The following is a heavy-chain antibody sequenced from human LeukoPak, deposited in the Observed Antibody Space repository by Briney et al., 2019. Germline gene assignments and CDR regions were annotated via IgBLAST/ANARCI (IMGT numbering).Heavy chain of an antibody. J-gene: IGHJ5*02. CDR3: ARGAVVGWFDP. V-gene: IGHV4-59*01. Sequence: TLETLSLTCTVSGGSISSYYWSWIRQPPGKGLEWIGYIYYSGTTNYNPSLKSRVALSVDKSKNHLSLKLSSVTAADTAVYYCARGAVVGWFDPWGQGTLVTVSS. CDR1: GGSISSYY. CDR2: IYYSGTT.